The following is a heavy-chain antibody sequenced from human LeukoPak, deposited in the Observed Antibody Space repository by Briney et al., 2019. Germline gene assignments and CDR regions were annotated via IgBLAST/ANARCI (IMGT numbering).Heavy chain of an antibody. CDR2: TDEAGGDK. CDR3: AIATTGRGAFGS. J-gene: IGHJ4*02. V-gene: IGHV3-7*01. Sequence: GGSLRLSCAASGFTFSDFWMSWVRQAPGKGLECVASTDEAGGDKLYVDSVKGRFTISRDNSKNSLSLQMNSLTAEDTAIYYCAIATTGRGAFGSWGQGTLVSVSS. CDR1: GFTFSDFW. D-gene: IGHD1-1*01.